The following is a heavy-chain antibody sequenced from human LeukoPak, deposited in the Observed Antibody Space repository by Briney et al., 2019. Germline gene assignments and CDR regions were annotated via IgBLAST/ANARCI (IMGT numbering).Heavy chain of an antibody. Sequence: GGSLRLSCAASGFTLSSYAMSWVRQAPGKGLEWVSATSSSDAGTYYAESVRGRFTISRDNAKNSLYLQMNSLRAEDTAVYYCTRDQVSVAGTGIDYWGQGTLVTVSS. CDR3: TRDQVSVAGTGIDY. J-gene: IGHJ4*02. D-gene: IGHD6-19*01. CDR2: TSSSDAGT. CDR1: GFTLSSYA. V-gene: IGHV3-23*01.